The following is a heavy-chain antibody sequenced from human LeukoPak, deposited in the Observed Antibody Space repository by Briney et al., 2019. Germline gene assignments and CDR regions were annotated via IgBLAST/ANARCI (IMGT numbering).Heavy chain of an antibody. D-gene: IGHD6-6*01. J-gene: IGHJ4*02. CDR3: ARLSSSSFLDY. CDR2: IYTSGST. Sequence: SETLSLTCTVSGGSISSYYWSWIRQPPGKGLEWIGYIYTSGSTNYNPSLKSRVTISVDTSKNQFSLKLSSVTAADTAVYYCARLSSSSFLDYWGQGTLVTVSS. V-gene: IGHV4-4*09. CDR1: GGSISSYY.